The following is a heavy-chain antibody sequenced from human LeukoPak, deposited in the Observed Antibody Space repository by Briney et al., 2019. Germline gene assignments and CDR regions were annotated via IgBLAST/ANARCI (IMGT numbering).Heavy chain of an antibody. D-gene: IGHD6-19*01. J-gene: IGHJ4*02. V-gene: IGHV3-48*03. CDR2: ISSRSGTI. CDR3: ARAYSSVGSCDY. Sequence: GGSLRLSCAASGFTFSSYEMNWVRQAPGKGLEWVSYISSRSGTIYYADSVKGRFTISRDNAKHSLYLQMKSLRAEDTAFYYCARAYSSVGSCDYWGQGTLVTVSS. CDR1: GFTFSSYE.